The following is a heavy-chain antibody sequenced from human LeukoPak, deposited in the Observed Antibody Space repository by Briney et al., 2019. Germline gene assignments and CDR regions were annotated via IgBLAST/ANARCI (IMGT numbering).Heavy chain of an antibody. V-gene: IGHV3-30-3*01. Sequence: GGSLRLSCAVSGFTFNRYAMSWVRQAPGKGLEWVAVISYDGSNKYYADSVKGRFTISRDNSKNTLYLQMNSLRAEDTAVYYCARDVHMGAYYYGMDVWGQGTTVTVSS. CDR2: ISYDGSNK. CDR3: ARDVHMGAYYYGMDV. D-gene: IGHD2-21*01. CDR1: GFTFNRYA. J-gene: IGHJ6*02.